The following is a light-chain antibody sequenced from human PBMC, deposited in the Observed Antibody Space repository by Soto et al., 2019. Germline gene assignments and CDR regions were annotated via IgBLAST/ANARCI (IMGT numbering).Light chain of an antibody. J-gene: IGKJ1*01. CDR1: QSLSSRY. Sequence: EIVLTQSPGTLYLSPGERATLSCRASQSLSSRYLAWYQQKPGQAPRLLIYDASNRAPGIPDRFSGSGSGTDFTLTISRLEPEDFAVYYGQHFSNTPWTFGQGTKVEVK. CDR2: DAS. V-gene: IGKV3-20*01. CDR3: QHFSNTPWT.